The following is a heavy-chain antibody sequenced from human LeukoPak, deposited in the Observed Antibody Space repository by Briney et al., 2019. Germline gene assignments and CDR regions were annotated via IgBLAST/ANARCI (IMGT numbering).Heavy chain of an antibody. V-gene: IGHV3-7*01. CDR3: ARDDRLGEEYYFDY. J-gene: IGHJ4*02. CDR2: IKQDGSEK. CDR1: GFNFSSYW. D-gene: IGHD3-16*01. Sequence: HPGGSLRLSCAASGFNFSSYWMSWVRPAPGKGLEWVANIKQDGSEKYYVDSVKGRFTISRDNAKNSLYLQMNSLRAEDTAVYYCARDDRLGEEYYFDYWGQGTLVTVSS.